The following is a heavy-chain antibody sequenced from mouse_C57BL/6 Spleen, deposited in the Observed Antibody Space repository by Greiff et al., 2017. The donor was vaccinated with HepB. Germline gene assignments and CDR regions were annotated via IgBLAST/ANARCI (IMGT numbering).Heavy chain of an antibody. V-gene: IGHV5-12*01. CDR1: GFTFSDYY. Sequence: EVKVVESGGGLVQPGGSLKLSCAASGFTFSDYYMYWVRQTPEKRLEWVAYISNGGGSTYYPDTVKGRFTISRDNAKNTLYLQMSRLKSEDTAMYYCARQKEGYFDYWGQGTTLTVSS. J-gene: IGHJ2*01. CDR2: ISNGGGST. CDR3: ARQKEGYFDY.